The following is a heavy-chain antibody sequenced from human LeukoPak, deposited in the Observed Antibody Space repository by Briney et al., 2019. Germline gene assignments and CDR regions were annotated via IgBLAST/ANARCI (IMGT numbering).Heavy chain of an antibody. CDR1: GSSVSNVLYV. V-gene: IGHV4-61*01. CDR2: IDDRGNN. J-gene: IGHJ6*03. D-gene: IGHD2/OR15-2a*01. CDR3: ARRVYDYYYYMDV. Sequence: SETLSRTCTGSGSSVSNVLYVWRCIRQTPEKIREFIAYIDDRGNNEYNPSLQSRVFIFVDTSESQFSLRLSSVTAADTAVYYCARRVYDYYYYMDVWGSGTTVTVSS.